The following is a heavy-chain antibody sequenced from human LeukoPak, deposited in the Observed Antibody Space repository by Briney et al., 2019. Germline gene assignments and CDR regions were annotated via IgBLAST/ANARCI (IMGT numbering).Heavy chain of an antibody. CDR2: ISAYNGNT. CDR3: ARPMDYGDTIDAFDI. D-gene: IGHD4-17*01. J-gene: IGHJ3*02. Sequence: ASVKVSCKASGYTFTSYGISWVRQAPGQGLEWMGWISAYNGNTNYAQKLQGRVTMTTDTSTSTAYMELRSLRSDDTAVYYCARPMDYGDTIDAFDIWGQGTMVTASS. CDR1: GYTFTSYG. V-gene: IGHV1-18*01.